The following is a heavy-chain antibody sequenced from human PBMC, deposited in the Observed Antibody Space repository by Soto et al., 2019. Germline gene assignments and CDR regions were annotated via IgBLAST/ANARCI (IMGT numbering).Heavy chain of an antibody. CDR1: GDSMSSVALY. J-gene: IGHJ5*02. CDR3: ARVPGP. CDR2: LYYTGSA. D-gene: IGHD7-27*01. V-gene: IGHV4-39*07. Sequence: SETLSLTCSVSGDSMSSVALYWAWIRQPPGKGLERIGSLYYTGSANYNPSLKSRAAISIDTSKNQFSLKLSSVTAADTTVYYCARVPGPWGQRTLVTVSS.